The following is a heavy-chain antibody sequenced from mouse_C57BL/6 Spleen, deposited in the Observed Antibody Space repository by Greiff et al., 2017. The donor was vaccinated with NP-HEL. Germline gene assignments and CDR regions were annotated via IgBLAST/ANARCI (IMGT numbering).Heavy chain of an antibody. CDR2: IWSGGSR. CDR3: ARKGDAMDY. CDR1: VFSLTSSC. V-gene: IGHV2-2*01. J-gene: IGHJ4*01. Sequence: LPLPESGPGLVPPSPPLSLTFTFSVFSLTSSCVHCVRQSPGKGLEWLGVIWSGGSRDYNVAFISRLSISKDNSKSQFFFKMNSLQADDTAIYYCARKGDAMDYWGQGTSVTVSS.